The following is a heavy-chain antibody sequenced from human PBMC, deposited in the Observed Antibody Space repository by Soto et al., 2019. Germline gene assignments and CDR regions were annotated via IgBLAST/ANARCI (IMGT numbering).Heavy chain of an antibody. CDR3: ARALVVGTAPDY. Sequence: QVQLVQSGAEEKKPGASVKVSCKASGYTFTSYAMHWVRQAPGQRLEWMGWINAGNGNTKYSQKFQGRVTITKDTSASTAYMATSSLRSEDTAVYYWARALVVGTAPDYWGQGALFTVAS. CDR1: GYTFTSYA. D-gene: IGHD2-21*02. V-gene: IGHV1-3*05. CDR2: INAGNGNT. J-gene: IGHJ4*02.